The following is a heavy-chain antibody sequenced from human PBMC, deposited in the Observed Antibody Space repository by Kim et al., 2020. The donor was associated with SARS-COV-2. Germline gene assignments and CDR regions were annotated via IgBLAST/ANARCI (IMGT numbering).Heavy chain of an antibody. Sequence: GASLKISCKGSGYSFTSYWIGWVRQMPGKGLEWMGIIYPGDSDTRYSPSFQGQVTISADKSISTAYLQWSSLKASDTAMYYCARLSRDGYNFHFYYYGMDVWGQGTTVTVSS. CDR2: IYPGDSDT. CDR3: ARLSRDGYNFHFYYYGMDV. D-gene: IGHD5-12*01. V-gene: IGHV5-51*01. CDR1: GYSFTSYW. J-gene: IGHJ6*02.